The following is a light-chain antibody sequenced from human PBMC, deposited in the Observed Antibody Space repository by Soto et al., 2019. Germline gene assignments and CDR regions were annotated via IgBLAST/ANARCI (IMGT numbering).Light chain of an antibody. CDR2: DAS. V-gene: IGKV3-15*01. CDR3: QQYDYWPTYT. Sequence: EIVMTQSPATLAVSPGERATLSCRASQSVRNHVAWYQQRVGQAPRLLMYDASTRAAGIPARFTGSWSGTQFSLFIDSLQSEDFAVYFCQQYDYWPTYTFGQGTKLEIK. J-gene: IGKJ2*01. CDR1: QSVRNH.